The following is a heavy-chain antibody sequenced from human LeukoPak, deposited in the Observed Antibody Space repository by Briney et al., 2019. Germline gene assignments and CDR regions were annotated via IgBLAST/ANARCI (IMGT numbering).Heavy chain of an antibody. J-gene: IGHJ5*02. CDR1: GFTFSTFE. CDR3: ARAGP. Sequence: GGSLRLSCAASGFTFSTFEMNWVRQAPGKGLEWVSYISSTGTTTYYADSVKGRFTISRDNAKNSLYLQMNSLTAEDTAVYYCARAGPWGQGTLVTVSS. V-gene: IGHV3-48*03. CDR2: ISSTGTTT.